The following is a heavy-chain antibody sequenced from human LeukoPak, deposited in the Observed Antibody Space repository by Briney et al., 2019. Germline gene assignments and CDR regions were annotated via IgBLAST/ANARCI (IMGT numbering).Heavy chain of an antibody. J-gene: IGHJ4*02. CDR2: ISWNSGSI. Sequence: GGSLRLSCAASGFTFDDYAMHWVRQAPGKGLEWVSGISWNSGSIGYADSVKGRFTISRDNAKNSLYLQMNSLRAEDTALYYCAEDIGWFGEFGFDYWGQGTLVTVSS. D-gene: IGHD3-10*01. CDR3: AEDIGWFGEFGFDY. V-gene: IGHV3-9*01. CDR1: GFTFDDYA.